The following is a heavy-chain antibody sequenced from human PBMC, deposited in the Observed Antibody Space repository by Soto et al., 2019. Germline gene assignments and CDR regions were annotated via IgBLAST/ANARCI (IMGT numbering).Heavy chain of an antibody. D-gene: IGHD3-3*01. J-gene: IGHJ4*02. CDR2: IKQDGSEK. CDR1: GFTFSSYW. Sequence: GGSLRLSCAASGFTFSSYWMSWVRQAPGKGLEWVANIKQDGSEKYYVDSVKGRFTISRDNAKNSLYLQMNSLRAEDTAVYYCARRVLLTYYDFWSGYYTGGVGDYYFDYWGQGTLVTVSS. V-gene: IGHV3-7*01. CDR3: ARRVLLTYYDFWSGYYTGGVGDYYFDY.